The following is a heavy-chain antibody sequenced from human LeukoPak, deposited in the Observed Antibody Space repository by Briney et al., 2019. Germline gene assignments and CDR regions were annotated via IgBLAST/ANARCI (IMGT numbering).Heavy chain of an antibody. D-gene: IGHD5-18*01. Sequence: ASVKVSCKASGGTFSSYAISWVRQAPGQGLEGMGRIIPILGIANYAQKFQGRVTITADKSKSTAYMELSSLRSEDTAVYDCARDLESGHSHGYWGQGTLVTVSS. J-gene: IGHJ4*02. V-gene: IGHV1-69*04. CDR1: GGTFSSYA. CDR3: ARDLESGHSHGY. CDR2: IIPILGIA.